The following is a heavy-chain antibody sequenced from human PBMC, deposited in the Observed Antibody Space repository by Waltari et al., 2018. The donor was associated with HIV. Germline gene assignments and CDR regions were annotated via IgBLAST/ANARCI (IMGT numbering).Heavy chain of an antibody. CDR2: MNPTGTSI. V-gene: IGHV3-11*04. CDR1: GFSFRDYY. D-gene: IGHD5-18*01. Sequence: QVQLVESGGGLVKPGGSLRLSCAAPGFSFRDYYMTWSRQVPGQGLEWLSYMNPTGTSIYYADAVKGRFTISRENTKNSFYLQTNSLWSEDTAFYYCARESHTRLAYWYVDLWGRGTLVTVSS. CDR3: ARESHTRLAYWYVDL. J-gene: IGHJ2*01.